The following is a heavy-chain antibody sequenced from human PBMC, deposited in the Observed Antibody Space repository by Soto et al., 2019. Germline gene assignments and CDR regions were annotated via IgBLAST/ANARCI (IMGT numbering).Heavy chain of an antibody. CDR1: GYSFTSYW. CDR3: ARTVRRITMIVVVPNDAFDI. D-gene: IGHD3-22*01. V-gene: IGHV5-51*01. J-gene: IGHJ3*02. Sequence: GESLKISCKGSGYSFTSYWIGWVRQMPGKGLEWMGIIYPGDSDTRYSPSFQGQVTISADKSVSTAYLQWSSLKASDTAMYYCARTVRRITMIVVVPNDAFDIWGQGTMVTVSS. CDR2: IYPGDSDT.